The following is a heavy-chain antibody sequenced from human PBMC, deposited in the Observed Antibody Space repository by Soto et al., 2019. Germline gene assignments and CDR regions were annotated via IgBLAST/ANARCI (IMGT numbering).Heavy chain of an antibody. Sequence: LRLSCAASGFTFSSYAMSWVRQAPGKGLEWVAAIGGTDGKTYYADSVKGRFTISRDNSENTLYLQMSRLRAEDTAVYFCAKGMFSSSPAAAGSFDYWGQGALVTVS. CDR3: AKGMFSSSPAAAGSFDY. CDR1: GFTFSSYA. J-gene: IGHJ4*02. V-gene: IGHV3-23*01. D-gene: IGHD3-10*01. CDR2: IGGTDGKT.